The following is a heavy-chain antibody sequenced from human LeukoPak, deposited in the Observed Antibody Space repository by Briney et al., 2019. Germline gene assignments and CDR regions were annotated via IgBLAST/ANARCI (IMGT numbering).Heavy chain of an antibody. CDR2: MNPNSGNT. Sequence: GASVKVSCKASGYTFTSYDINWVRQATGQGLEWMGWMNPNSGNTGYAQKFQGRVTITRNTSISTAYMELSSLRSEDTAVYYCARAGRSGSYRAYYYYYMDVWGKGTTVTVSS. V-gene: IGHV1-8*03. CDR3: ARAGRSGSYRAYYYYYMDV. CDR1: GYTFTSYD. D-gene: IGHD1-26*01. J-gene: IGHJ6*03.